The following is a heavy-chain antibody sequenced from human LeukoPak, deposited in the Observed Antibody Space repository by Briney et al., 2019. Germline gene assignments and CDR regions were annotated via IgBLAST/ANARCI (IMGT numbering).Heavy chain of an antibody. CDR1: GFTFSSYS. CDR3: ARDRGYYGSGSYYNEDY. CDR2: ISSSSSYI. D-gene: IGHD3-10*01. J-gene: IGHJ4*02. V-gene: IGHV3-21*01. Sequence: PGGSLRLSCAASGFTFSSYSMNWVRQAPGKGLEWVSSISSSSSYIYYADSVKGRFTISRDNAKNSLYLQMNSLRAEDTAVYYCARDRGYYGSGSYYNEDYWGQGTLVTVSS.